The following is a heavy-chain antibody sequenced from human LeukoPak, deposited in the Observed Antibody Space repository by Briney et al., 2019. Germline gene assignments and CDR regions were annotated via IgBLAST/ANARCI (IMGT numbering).Heavy chain of an antibody. CDR3: ARSGYQLLPFYCSGGSCYFDY. D-gene: IGHD2-15*01. CDR2: IIPILGIA. Sequence: GASVKVSCKASGGTFSSYAISWVRQAPGQGLEWMGRIIPILGIANYAQKFQGRVTITADKSTSTAYMELSSLRSEDTAVYYCARSGYQLLPFYCSGGSCYFDYWGQGTLVTVSS. J-gene: IGHJ4*02. V-gene: IGHV1-69*04. CDR1: GGTFSSYA.